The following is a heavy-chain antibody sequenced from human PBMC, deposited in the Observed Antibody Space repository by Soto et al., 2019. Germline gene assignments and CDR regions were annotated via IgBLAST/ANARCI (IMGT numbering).Heavy chain of an antibody. Sequence: SVKVSCKASGGTFSSYAISWVRQAPGQGLEWMGGIIPIFGTANYAQKFQGRVTITADKSTSTAYMELSSLRSEDTAVYYCAPAPFSLTGSTHPFYYGIGVCGQLHTVTACS. CDR1: GGTFSSYA. V-gene: IGHV1-69*06. J-gene: IGHJ6*02. CDR3: APAPFSLTGSTHPFYYGIGV. CDR2: IIPIFGTA. D-gene: IGHD3-9*01.